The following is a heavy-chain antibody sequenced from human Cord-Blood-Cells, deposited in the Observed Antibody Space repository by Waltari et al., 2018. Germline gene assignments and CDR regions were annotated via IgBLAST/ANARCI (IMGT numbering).Heavy chain of an antibody. CDR1: GGSISSGGYY. CDR3: ARDTGWENSSSGAFDI. D-gene: IGHD6-6*01. V-gene: IGHV4-31*03. CDR2: IYYSGST. J-gene: IGHJ3*02. Sequence: QVQLQESGPGLVKPSQTLSLTCTVSGGSISSGGYYWSWIRKHPGKGLEWIGYIYYSGSTYYNPSLKSRVTISVDTSKNQFSLKLSSVTAADTAVYYCARDTGWENSSSGAFDIWGQGTMVTVSS.